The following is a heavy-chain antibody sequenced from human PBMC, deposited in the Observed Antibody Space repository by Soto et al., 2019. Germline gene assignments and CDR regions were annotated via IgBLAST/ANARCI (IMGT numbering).Heavy chain of an antibody. D-gene: IGHD3-16*01. CDR1: GGLLRSYY. V-gene: IGHV4-59*08. CDR3: ARLAFGAFDI. J-gene: IGHJ3*02. Sequence: VPLQESGPGPAKPSETLSLTCTVSGGLLRSYYWSWIRPPPGKGLEGIGYIYYSGSTNYHPSLYSRVTISVDTSKNQFSLKLSSVTAAHTAVYYCARLAFGAFDIWGQGTMVTVSS. CDR2: IYYSGST.